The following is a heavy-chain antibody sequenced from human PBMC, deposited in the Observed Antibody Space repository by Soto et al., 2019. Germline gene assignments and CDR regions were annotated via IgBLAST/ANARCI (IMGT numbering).Heavy chain of an antibody. J-gene: IGHJ6*02. CDR3: ARGSRYDFWSGYYVDYYYYYGMDV. V-gene: IGHV6-1*01. CDR2: TYYRSKWYN. D-gene: IGHD3-3*01. Sequence: SQTLSLTCAISGDSVSSNSAAWNWIRQSPSRGLEWLGRTYYRSKWYNDYAVSVKSRITINPDTSKNQFSLQLSSVTAADTAVYYCARGSRYDFWSGYYVDYYYYYGMDVWGQGTTVTVSS. CDR1: GDSVSSNSAA.